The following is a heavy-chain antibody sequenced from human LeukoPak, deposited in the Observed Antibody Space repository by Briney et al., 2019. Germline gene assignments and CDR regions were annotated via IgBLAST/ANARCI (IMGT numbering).Heavy chain of an antibody. CDR2: ISYDGSNK. D-gene: IGHD2-2*01. J-gene: IGHJ4*02. CDR1: GFTFSSYA. Sequence: PGGSLRLSCAASGFTFSSYAMHWVRQAPGKGLEWVAVISYDGSNKYYADSVKGRFTISRDNSKNTLYLQMNSLRAEDTAVYYCARDYGPYCSSTSCPFDYWGQGTLVTVSS. CDR3: ARDYGPYCSSTSCPFDY. V-gene: IGHV3-30-3*01.